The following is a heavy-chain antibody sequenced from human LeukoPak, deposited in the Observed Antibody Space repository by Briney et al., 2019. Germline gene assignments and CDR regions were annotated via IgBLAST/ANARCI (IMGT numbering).Heavy chain of an antibody. D-gene: IGHD2-15*01. V-gene: IGHV5-51*01. Sequence: HGESLKISCKGSGYSFTSYWIGWVRQMPGKGLEWMGIIYPGDSDTRYSPSFQGQVTISADKSISTAYLQWSSLKASNTAMYYCARLVVVAATPQSPLGMDVWGQGTTVTVSS. CDR3: ARLVVVAATPQSPLGMDV. J-gene: IGHJ6*02. CDR2: IYPGDSDT. CDR1: GYSFTSYW.